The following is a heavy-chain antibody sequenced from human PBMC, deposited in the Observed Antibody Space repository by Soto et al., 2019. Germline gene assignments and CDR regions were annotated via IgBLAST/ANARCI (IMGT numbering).Heavy chain of an antibody. D-gene: IGHD2-2*01. CDR1: GESISSADYY. J-gene: IGHJ4*02. CDR3: AKFYCSATSCSGFDS. Sequence: PSESLSITRTVSGESISSADYYWTWIRKPPGRGLEWIGYIYYSGSTNYNPSLKSRVTISVDTSKNQFSLKLNSVTAADTAVYYCAKFYCSATSCSGFDSWGLGTLVTVSS. CDR2: IYYSGST. V-gene: IGHV4-61*08.